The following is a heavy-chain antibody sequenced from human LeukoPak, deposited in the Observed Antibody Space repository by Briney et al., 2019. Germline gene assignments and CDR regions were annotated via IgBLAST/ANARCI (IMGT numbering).Heavy chain of an antibody. D-gene: IGHD4-23*01. Sequence: GGSLRLSCAASGFTFSSYGMNWVRQAPGKGLEWVSSISSSSSYIYYADSVKGRFSISRDNAKNSLYLQMNSLRAEDTAVYYCAKDLRWQSRTQSPDYWGQGTLVTVSS. J-gene: IGHJ4*02. V-gene: IGHV3-21*01. CDR3: AKDLRWQSRTQSPDY. CDR1: GFTFSSYG. CDR2: ISSSSSYI.